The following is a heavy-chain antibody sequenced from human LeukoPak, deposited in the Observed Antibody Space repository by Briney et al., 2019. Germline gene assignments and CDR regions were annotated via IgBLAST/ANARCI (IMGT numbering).Heavy chain of an antibody. CDR3: ARAGITYYDFSSGYSPNWFDP. Sequence: PSETLSLTCTVSGGSISSYYWSWIRQPPGKGLEWIGYIYYSGSTNYNPSLKSRVTISVDTSKNQFSLKLSSVTAADTAVYYCARAGITYYDFSSGYSPNWFDPWGQGTLVTVSS. J-gene: IGHJ5*02. V-gene: IGHV4-59*08. D-gene: IGHD3-3*01. CDR1: GGSISSYY. CDR2: IYYSGST.